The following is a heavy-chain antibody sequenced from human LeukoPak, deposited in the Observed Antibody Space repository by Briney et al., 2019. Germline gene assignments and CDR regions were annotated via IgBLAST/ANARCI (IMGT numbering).Heavy chain of an antibody. CDR3: ARHKSFDYLSPIGS. CDR2: IYYTGST. D-gene: IGHD3-9*01. J-gene: IGHJ4*02. CDR1: GGSFSSSRYY. V-gene: IGHV4-39*01. Sequence: SETLSLTCPVSGGSFSSSRYYWGWLRQPPGTGLEWLGSIYYTGSTYYKPSLKSRFTISVDASKNQISLKLSSVTAADTAVYFCARHKSFDYLSPIGSWGQGTRVTVSS.